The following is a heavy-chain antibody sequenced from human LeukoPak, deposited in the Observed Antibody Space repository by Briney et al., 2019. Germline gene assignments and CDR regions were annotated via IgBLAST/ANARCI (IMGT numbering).Heavy chain of an antibody. J-gene: IGHJ4*02. Sequence: ASVKVSCKASGYTFTSYYISWVRQAPGQGLEWMGWISAYNGNTNYAQKLQGRVTMTTDTSTSTAYMELRSLRSDDTAVYYCAKLRVSYSSPSAFDYWGQGTLVTVSS. CDR2: ISAYNGNT. V-gene: IGHV1-18*01. CDR3: AKLRVSYSSPSAFDY. CDR1: GYTFTSYY. D-gene: IGHD6-13*01.